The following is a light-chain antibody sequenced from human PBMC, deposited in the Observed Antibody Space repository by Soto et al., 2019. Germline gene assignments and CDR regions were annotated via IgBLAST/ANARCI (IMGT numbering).Light chain of an antibody. CDR2: LTD. CDR1: TSNIGNNA. V-gene: IGLV1-44*01. J-gene: IGLJ2*01. Sequence: QTVVTQPPSVSGAPGQRVTISCSGGTSNIGNNAVNWYRQLPGMAPQLLMYLTDQRPSGVPDRFSGSKSGTSVSLAISGLQSDDEADYYCATWDDRVLGIVFGGGTKLTVL. CDR3: ATWDDRVLGIV.